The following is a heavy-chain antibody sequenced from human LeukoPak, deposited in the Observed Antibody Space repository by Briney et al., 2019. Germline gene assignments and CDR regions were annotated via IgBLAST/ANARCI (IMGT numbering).Heavy chain of an antibody. CDR3: ARAITYDFWSGYLGDYYYYMDV. Sequence: PSETLSLTCTVSGGSISSSSYYWGWIRQPPGKGLEWIGSIYYSGSTYYNPSLKSRVTISVDTSKNQFSLKLSSVTAADTAVYYCARAITYDFWSGYLGDYYYYMDVWGKGTTVTVSS. V-gene: IGHV4-39*07. CDR1: GGSISSSSYY. J-gene: IGHJ6*03. CDR2: IYYSGST. D-gene: IGHD3-3*01.